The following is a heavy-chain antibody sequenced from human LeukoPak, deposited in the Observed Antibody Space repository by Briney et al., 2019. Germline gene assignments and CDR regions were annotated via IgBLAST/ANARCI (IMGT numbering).Heavy chain of an antibody. D-gene: IGHD3-3*01. CDR2: IYYTGST. Sequence: KPSETLSLTCTVSGGSISSYHWSWIRQPPGKRLEWIGHIYYTGSTNYNPSLKCRVTISLDTSKNQFSLKLSSVTAADTAVYYCTRSLGVVIHGGMDVWGQGTTVTVSS. J-gene: IGHJ6*02. CDR1: GGSISSYH. CDR3: TRSLGVVIHGGMDV. V-gene: IGHV4-59*01.